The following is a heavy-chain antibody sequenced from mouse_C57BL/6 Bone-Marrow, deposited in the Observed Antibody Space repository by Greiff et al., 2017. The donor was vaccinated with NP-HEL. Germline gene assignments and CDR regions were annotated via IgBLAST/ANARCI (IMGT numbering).Heavy chain of an antibody. V-gene: IGHV14-4*01. CDR1: GFNIKDDY. CDR2: IDPENGDT. J-gene: IGHJ3*01. Sequence: EVQLQQSGAELVRPGASVKLSCTASGFNIKDDYMHWVKPRPEQGLEWIGWIDPENGDTEYASKFQGKATITADTSSNTAYLQLSSLTSEDTAVYYCTRDYNAYWGQGTLVTVSA. CDR3: TRDYNAY. D-gene: IGHD2-12*01.